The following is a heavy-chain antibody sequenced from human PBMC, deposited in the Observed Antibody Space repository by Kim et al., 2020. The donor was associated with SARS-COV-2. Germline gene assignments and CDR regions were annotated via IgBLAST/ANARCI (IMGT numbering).Heavy chain of an antibody. CDR3: AKDVSPRTADIVIVAADEFFYDSGMDV. D-gene: IGHD2-2*01. Sequence: GVSLRLSCAASGFTFDDYAMHWVRQAPGKGLEWVSLISWDGGDTYYADSVKGRFTISRDNSKSSLYLQMNSLTPEDTALYYCAKDVSPRTADIVIVAADEFFYDSGMDVWGQGTTVTVSS. CDR2: ISWDGGDT. V-gene: IGHV3-43D*03. J-gene: IGHJ6*02. CDR1: GFTFDDYA.